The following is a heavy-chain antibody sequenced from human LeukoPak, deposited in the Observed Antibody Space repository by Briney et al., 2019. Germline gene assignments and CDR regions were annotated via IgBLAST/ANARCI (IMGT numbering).Heavy chain of an antibody. D-gene: IGHD3-10*01. CDR2: INQDGSEK. V-gene: IGHV3-7*05. CDR3: AGSHEYFASRSGDF. Sequence: PGGSLRLSCAASRFTFSNYWMSWVRQAPGKGLEWVANINQDGSEKYYVDSVRGRFSISRDNAKNSLYLQMNSLRAEDTAVYYCAGSHEYFASRSGDFWGQGTLVTVSS. CDR1: RFTFSNYW. J-gene: IGHJ4*02.